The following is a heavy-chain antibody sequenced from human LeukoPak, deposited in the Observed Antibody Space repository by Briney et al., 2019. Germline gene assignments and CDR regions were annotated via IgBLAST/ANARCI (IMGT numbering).Heavy chain of an antibody. CDR2: INHSGTT. D-gene: IGHD1-26*01. Sequence: SGTLSLTCAVYVGSFSGYYWRWIRQSPGKGLEWIGEINHSGTTSYNPSLEGRITISADASKNQFSLRLTSVTAADTAVYYCARVQTLVGLYYYYSMDVWAKGTTVTVSS. CDR3: ARVQTLVGLYYYYSMDV. J-gene: IGHJ6*03. V-gene: IGHV4-34*01. CDR1: VGSFSGYY.